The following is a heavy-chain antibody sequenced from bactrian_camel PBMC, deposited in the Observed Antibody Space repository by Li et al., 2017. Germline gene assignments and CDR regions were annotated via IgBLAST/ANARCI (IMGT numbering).Heavy chain of an antibody. CDR2: IHSDGGGGGTI. Sequence: VQLVESGGGLVQPGGSLRLSCAASGFTFSSYSMNWVRQAPGKGLEWVSRIHSDGGGGGTIYYADSVKGRFTISRDNAKNTVYLQMNSLKSEDTALYYCATLDGEGLYWGQGTQVTVS. CDR1: GFTFSSYS. CDR3: ATLDGEGLY. V-gene: IGHV3S35*01. J-gene: IGHJ4*01. D-gene: IGHD6*01.